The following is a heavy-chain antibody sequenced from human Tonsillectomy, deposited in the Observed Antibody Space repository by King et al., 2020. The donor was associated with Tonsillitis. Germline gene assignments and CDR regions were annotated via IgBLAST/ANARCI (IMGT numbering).Heavy chain of an antibody. D-gene: IGHD5-18*01. Sequence: VQLVESGGGLVQPGGSLRLSCAASGFIFSSYAMSWVRQAPGKGLVWVSGISGSGGSTYYADSVKGRFTISRDNSKNTRHLQMNSLRAYDTAVYYCAKVRLLDTPLVHFDYWGQGTVVIVSS. V-gene: IGHV3-23*04. CDR1: GFIFSSYA. CDR3: AKVRLLDTPLVHFDY. CDR2: ISGSGGST. J-gene: IGHJ4*02.